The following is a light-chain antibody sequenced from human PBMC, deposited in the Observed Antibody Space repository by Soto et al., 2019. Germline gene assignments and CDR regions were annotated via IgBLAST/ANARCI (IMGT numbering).Light chain of an antibody. Sequence: EIVMTQSPATLSVSPGERATLSCRASQSVSSNLAWYQQKPGQAPRLLIYGASTRATGISARFSGSGSGTEFTLTISSLQSEDFAVYYCQQYNNWSTFGPGTKVDSK. CDR2: GAS. V-gene: IGKV3-15*01. J-gene: IGKJ3*01. CDR3: QQYNNWST. CDR1: QSVSSN.